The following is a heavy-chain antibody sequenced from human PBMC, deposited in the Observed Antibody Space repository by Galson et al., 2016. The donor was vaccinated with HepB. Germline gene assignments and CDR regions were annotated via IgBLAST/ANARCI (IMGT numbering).Heavy chain of an antibody. CDR2: LFWDDDK. D-gene: IGHD3-22*01. CDR3: ARRGHHDSSGYSYSPFDY. CDR1: GFSLNSNGVG. J-gene: IGHJ4*02. V-gene: IGHV2-5*02. Sequence: PALVKPTQTLTLTCTLSGFSLNSNGVGVGWIRQPPGKALEWLALLFWDDDKRYSPTMKNRVSIIKDSSKNQVVLTVTDMDPLDTATYFCARRGHHDSSGYSYSPFDYWGRGILVTVSS.